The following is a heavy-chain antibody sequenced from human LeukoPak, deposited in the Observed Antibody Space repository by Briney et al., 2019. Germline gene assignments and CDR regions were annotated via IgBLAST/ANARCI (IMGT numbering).Heavy chain of an antibody. CDR1: GFTFSTFA. CDR3: AKWAGVYDYDSTGYLSGFDY. V-gene: IGHV3-30*18. CDR2: ISYDVSNK. J-gene: IGHJ4*02. D-gene: IGHD3-22*01. Sequence: GGSLRLSCAASGFTFSTFAMIWVRQPPGKGLEWVAVISYDVSNKYYADSVKGRFTISRDNSKNTLYLQMNSLRAEDTAVYYCAKWAGVYDYDSTGYLSGFDYWGQGTLVTVSS.